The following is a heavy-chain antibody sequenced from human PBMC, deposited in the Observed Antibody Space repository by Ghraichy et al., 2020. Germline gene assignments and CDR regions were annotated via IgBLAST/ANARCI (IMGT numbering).Heavy chain of an antibody. J-gene: IGHJ1*01. CDR2: INHSGST. CDR1: GGSFSGYY. V-gene: IGHV4-34*01. Sequence: SETLSLTCAVYGGSFSGYYWSWIRQPPGKGLEWIGEINHSGSTNYNPSLKSRVTISVDTSKNQFSLKLSSVTAADTAVYYCARDSPRERGSQHWGQGTLVTVSS. D-gene: IGHD5-24*01. CDR3: ARDSPRERGSQH.